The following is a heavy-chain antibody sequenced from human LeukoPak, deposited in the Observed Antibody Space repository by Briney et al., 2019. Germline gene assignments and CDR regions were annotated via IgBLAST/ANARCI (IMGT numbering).Heavy chain of an antibody. D-gene: IGHD6-13*01. V-gene: IGHV4-59*01. CDR2: IYYSGST. CDR1: GGSISSYY. Sequence: SETLSLTRTVSGGSISSYYWSWIRQPPGKGLEWIGYIYYSGSTNYNPSLKSRVTISVDTSKNQFSLKLSSVTAADTAVYYCARGMYSSSWYHHWFDPWGQGTLVTVSS. J-gene: IGHJ5*02. CDR3: ARGMYSSSWYHHWFDP.